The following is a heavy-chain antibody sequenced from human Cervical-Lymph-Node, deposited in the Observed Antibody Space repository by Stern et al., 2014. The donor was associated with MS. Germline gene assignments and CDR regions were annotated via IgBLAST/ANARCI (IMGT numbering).Heavy chain of an antibody. CDR1: GFTFSHYT. D-gene: IGHD2-21*01. J-gene: IGHJ4*02. Sequence: EVQLVESGGGLVKPGGSLRLSCAASGFTFSHYTMNWDRQAPGKGLERVSSVSRDSAYIFYADSLKGRTTISRDDASNSLYLQLNSLRAEDTAVYYCARADPHCGGDCYFDYWGQGTLVTVSS. V-gene: IGHV3-21*01. CDR3: ARADPHCGGDCYFDY. CDR2: VSRDSAYI.